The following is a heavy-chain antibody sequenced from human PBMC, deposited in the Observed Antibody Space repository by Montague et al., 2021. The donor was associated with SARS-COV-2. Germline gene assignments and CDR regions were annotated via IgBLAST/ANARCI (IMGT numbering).Heavy chain of an antibody. D-gene: IGHD6-19*01. CDR1: GGSISTYY. CDR2: MYHTGTT. V-gene: IGHV4-59*12. Sequence: SETLSLTCTVSGGSISTYYWNWVRQLPGKGLEWIGEMYHTGTTNYNPYLMSRVTISLDESKNQFSLKMTSVTAADTAVYYCASRSIAVAYYFDNWGQGTLVPVSS. J-gene: IGHJ4*02. CDR3: ASRSIAVAYYFDN.